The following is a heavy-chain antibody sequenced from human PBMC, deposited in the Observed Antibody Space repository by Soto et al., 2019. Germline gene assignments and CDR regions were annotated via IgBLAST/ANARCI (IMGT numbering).Heavy chain of an antibody. CDR1: GASIITDGYY. Sequence: QVQLQESGPGRVEPSQTLSLICTVSGASIITDGYYWTWIRQPPGKGLEWLGYIHYSGGSTYSPSSNPPQQSRIAISVDISKSLFSLKLASVTAAGTAVYYSARVQTYYQDSIGYHPFHPWGQGTLVTVSS. CDR3: ARVQTYYQDSIGYHPFHP. V-gene: IGHV4-30-4*08. D-gene: IGHD3-22*01. J-gene: IGHJ5*02. CDR2: IHYSGGSTYSP.